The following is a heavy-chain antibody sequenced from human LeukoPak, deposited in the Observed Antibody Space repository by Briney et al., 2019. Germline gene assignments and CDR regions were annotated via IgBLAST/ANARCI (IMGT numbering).Heavy chain of an antibody. CDR2: IDPNGRYT. V-gene: IGHV3-74*01. D-gene: IGHD6-19*01. CDR1: GFTFSNHY. J-gene: IGHJ6*02. Sequence: QSGGSLRLSCAAAGFTFSNHYIHWVRQAPGKGLVSVSRIDPNGRYTSYADSVKGRFTISRDNAKKTLYLQKNTLGAEHTALYYCVRGSTDWNGMDVWGHGTTVTVSS. CDR3: VRGSTDWNGMDV.